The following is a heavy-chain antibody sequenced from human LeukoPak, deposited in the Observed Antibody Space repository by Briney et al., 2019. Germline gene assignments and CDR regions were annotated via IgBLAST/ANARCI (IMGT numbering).Heavy chain of an antibody. CDR1: GGSISSYY. D-gene: IGHD4-23*01. Sequence: SETLSLTCTVSGGSISSYYWSWIRQPAGKGLEWIGRIYTSGSTNYNPSLKSRVTMSVDTSKNQFSLKLSSVAAADTAVYSWANSTAITGTFDNWGQGTMVTVSS. V-gene: IGHV4-4*07. CDR2: IYTSGST. CDR3: ANSTAITGTFDN. J-gene: IGHJ4*02.